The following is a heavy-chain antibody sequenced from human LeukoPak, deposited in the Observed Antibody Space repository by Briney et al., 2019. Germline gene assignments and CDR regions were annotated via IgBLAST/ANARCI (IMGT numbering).Heavy chain of an antibody. CDR1: GYTFTSYY. D-gene: IGHD6-19*01. Sequence: ASVKVSCKASGYTFTSYYMHWVRQAPGQGLEWMGIINPSGGSTNYAQKFQGRVTMTRDTSASTVYVELSSLRSEDTAMYYCARRESSGWYVDYWGQGTLVTVSS. CDR2: INPSGGST. J-gene: IGHJ4*02. V-gene: IGHV1-46*01. CDR3: ARRESSGWYVDY.